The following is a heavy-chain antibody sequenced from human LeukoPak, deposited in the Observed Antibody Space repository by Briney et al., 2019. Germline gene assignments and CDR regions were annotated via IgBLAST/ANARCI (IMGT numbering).Heavy chain of an antibody. CDR2: IYYSRST. D-gene: IGHD5-24*01. V-gene: IGHV4-30-4*01. Sequence: PSQTLSLTCTVSGASISSGGYYWNWIRQPPGKGLEWIGYIYYSRSTSYSPPLKSRLTISVDTSKNQFSLKLSSVTAADTAVYYCARDGYNSGYFDYWGQGTLVTVSS. CDR3: ARDGYNSGYFDY. CDR1: GASISSGGYY. J-gene: IGHJ4*02.